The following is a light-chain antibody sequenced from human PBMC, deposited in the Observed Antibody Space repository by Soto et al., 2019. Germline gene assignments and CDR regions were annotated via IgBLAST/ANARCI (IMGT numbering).Light chain of an antibody. CDR2: DAS. CDR1: QSISSY. Sequence: EIVLTQSPATLSLSPGERATLSCRASQSISSYLAWYQQKPGQAPRLLFYDASNRAAGIPARFSGSGSGTDFTPTISSLEPEDFAVYYCQQRSNWLWTFGQGTKVEIK. CDR3: QQRSNWLWT. V-gene: IGKV3-11*01. J-gene: IGKJ1*01.